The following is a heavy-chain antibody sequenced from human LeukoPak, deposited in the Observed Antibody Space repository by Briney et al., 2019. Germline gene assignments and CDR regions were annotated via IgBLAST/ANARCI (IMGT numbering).Heavy chain of an antibody. Sequence: SETLSLTCTVSGGSISSYYWSWIRQPAGKGLEWIGRIYTSGSTNYNPSLKSRATMSVDTSKNQFPLKLSSVTAADTAVYYSARDESPYSSGWSGRYYYMDVWGKGTTVTVSS. V-gene: IGHV4-4*07. J-gene: IGHJ6*03. CDR3: ARDESPYSSGWSGRYYYMDV. CDR2: IYTSGST. D-gene: IGHD6-19*01. CDR1: GGSISSYY.